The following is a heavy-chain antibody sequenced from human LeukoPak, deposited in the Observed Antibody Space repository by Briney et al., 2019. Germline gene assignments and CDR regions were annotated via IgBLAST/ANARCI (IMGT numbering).Heavy chain of an antibody. CDR3: ATMGCSGNDCYFNF. CDR1: GFTFSNVW. Sequence: IPWGSLRLSCAASGFTFSNVWMSWVRQAPGKGLEWVGRFKSKTHGGTTDYAAPVKGRFTISRDDSKNMLYLQMNSLKTEDTAVYYCATMGCSGNDCYFNFWGQGTLVTVSS. D-gene: IGHD2-15*01. CDR2: FKSKTHGGTT. J-gene: IGHJ4*02. V-gene: IGHV3-15*01.